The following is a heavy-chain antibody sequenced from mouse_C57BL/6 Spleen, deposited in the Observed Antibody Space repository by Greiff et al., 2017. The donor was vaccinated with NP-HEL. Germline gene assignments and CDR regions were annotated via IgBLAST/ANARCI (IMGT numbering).Heavy chain of an antibody. J-gene: IGHJ2*01. D-gene: IGHD2-5*01. V-gene: IGHV14-1*01. CDR2: IDPADGDT. CDR1: GFNIKDYY. CDR3: TPSYYSNLYYFDY. Sequence: VQLQQSGAELVRPGASVKLSCTASGFNIKDYYMHWVKQRPEQGLEWIGRIDPADGDTEYAPKFQGKATMTADTSSNTAYLQLSSLTSEDTAVYYCTPSYYSNLYYFDYWGQGTTLTVSS.